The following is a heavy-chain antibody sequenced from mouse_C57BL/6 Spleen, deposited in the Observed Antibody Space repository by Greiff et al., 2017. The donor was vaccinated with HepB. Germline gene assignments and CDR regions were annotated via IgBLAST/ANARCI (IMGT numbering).Heavy chain of an antibody. J-gene: IGHJ2*01. CDR3: ARAFYFDY. CDR1: GYTFTDYY. Sequence: EVQLQQSGPELVKPGASVKISCKASGYTFTDYYMNWVKQSHGKSLEWIGDINPNNGGTSYNQKFKGKATLTVDKSSSTAYMELRSLTSEDSAVYYRARAFYFDYWGQGTTLTVSS. CDR2: INPNNGGT. V-gene: IGHV1-26*01.